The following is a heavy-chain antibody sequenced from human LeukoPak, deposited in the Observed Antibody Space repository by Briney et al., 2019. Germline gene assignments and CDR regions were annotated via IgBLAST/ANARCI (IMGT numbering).Heavy chain of an antibody. J-gene: IGHJ4*02. Sequence: GGSLRLSCAASRFTFSDYSMNWVRQAPGKGLEWVSTISSSGSSIFYAASVKGRFTISRDNSKNSLYLQMNSLRAEDTALYYCAKDVRGSTSWYGLDYWGQGTLVTVSS. V-gene: IGHV3-21*04. CDR3: AKDVRGSTSWYGLDY. D-gene: IGHD2-2*01. CDR1: RFTFSDYS. CDR2: ISSSGSSI.